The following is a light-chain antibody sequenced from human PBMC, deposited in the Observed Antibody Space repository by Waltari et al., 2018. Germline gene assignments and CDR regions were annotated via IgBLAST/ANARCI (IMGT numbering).Light chain of an antibody. CDR3: YQYNVWPRT. V-gene: IGKV3-15*01. Sequence: EIVLTQSPGTLSVSPGESATLSCRASQSAGGNVAWYQQRLGQPPRFLIYGASMRTGGIPDRFSGSGSGTEFTLTISSLQSADFAVYYCYQYNVWPRTFGQGTKVEVK. CDR2: GAS. J-gene: IGKJ1*01. CDR1: QSAGGN.